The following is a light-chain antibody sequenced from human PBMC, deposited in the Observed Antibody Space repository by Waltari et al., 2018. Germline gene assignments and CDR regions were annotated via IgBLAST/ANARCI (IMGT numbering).Light chain of an antibody. CDR3: QQYNNGPFT. Sequence: EIVMTQSPATLSVSPGERATLSCRASQSVSSNLAWYQQKPGQAPRLLIYGASTRATGIPARFGGSVSGTEFTLTISSLQSEDFAVYYCQQYNNGPFTFGPGTKVDIK. V-gene: IGKV3-15*01. CDR1: QSVSSN. CDR2: GAS. J-gene: IGKJ3*01.